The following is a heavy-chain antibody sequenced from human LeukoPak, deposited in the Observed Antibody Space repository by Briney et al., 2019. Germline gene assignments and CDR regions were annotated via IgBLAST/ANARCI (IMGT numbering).Heavy chain of an antibody. J-gene: IGHJ6*03. D-gene: IGHD5-18*01. CDR2: ISSSSSSYI. CDR1: GFTFSSYS. CDR3: ARDRAGTAMPMISYYYYYMDV. V-gene: IGHV3-21*01. Sequence: PGGSLRLSCAASGFTFSSYSMNWVRQAPGKGLEWVSSISSSSSSYIYYADSVKGRFTISRDNAKNSLYLQMNSLRAEDTAVYYCARDRAGTAMPMISYYYYYMDVWGKGTTVTVSS.